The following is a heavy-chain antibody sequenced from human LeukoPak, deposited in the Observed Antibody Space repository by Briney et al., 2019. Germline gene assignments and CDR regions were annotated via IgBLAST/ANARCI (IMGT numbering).Heavy chain of an antibody. V-gene: IGHV1-18*01. Sequence: ASVKVSCKASGYTFTSYGISWVRQAPGQRLEWMGWISTYNGNTNYAQKLQGRVTMTTDTSTSTAYMELRSLRSDDTAVYYCARDPSDGDPTGGGFYYWGQGTLVTVSS. CDR3: ARDPSDGDPTGGGFYY. CDR2: ISTYNGNT. CDR1: GYTFTSYG. D-gene: IGHD4-17*01. J-gene: IGHJ4*02.